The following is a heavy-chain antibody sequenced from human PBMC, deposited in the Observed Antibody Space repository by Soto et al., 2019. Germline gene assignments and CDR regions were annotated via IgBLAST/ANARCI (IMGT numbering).Heavy chain of an antibody. V-gene: IGHV4-31*03. Sequence: QVQLQESGPGLVKPSQALSLTCPVSGGSISSGGYYWSWIRLHPGKSLEWIGYIYYSGTTYYNPSLKSRVIISVDKSKNQFSLKLSSVTAADTAVYYWAREGGRVGCTAADYWGQGTLVTVSS. D-gene: IGHD1-26*01. J-gene: IGHJ4*02. CDR3: AREGGRVGCTAADY. CDR2: IYYSGTT. CDR1: GGSISSGGYY.